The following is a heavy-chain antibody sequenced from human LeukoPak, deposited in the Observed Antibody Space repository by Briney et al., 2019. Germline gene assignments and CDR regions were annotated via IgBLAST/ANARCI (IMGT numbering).Heavy chain of an antibody. CDR1: GFTFSSYW. Sequence: GGSLRLSCAASGFTFSSYWMHWVRQAPGKGLVWVSRINSDGSSTTYADSVKGRFTISRDNAKNSLYLQMNSLRAEDMAFYYCAKGYSSSWYEGSVDWWGQGTLVTVSS. D-gene: IGHD6-13*01. CDR2: INSDGSST. V-gene: IGHV3-74*01. J-gene: IGHJ4*02. CDR3: AKGYSSSWYEGSVDW.